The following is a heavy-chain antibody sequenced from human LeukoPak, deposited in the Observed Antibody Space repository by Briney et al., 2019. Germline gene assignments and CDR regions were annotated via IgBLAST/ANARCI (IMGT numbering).Heavy chain of an antibody. D-gene: IGHD3-10*01. CDR2: INHSGST. CDR1: GGSFSGYY. CDR3: ARSPPSSGSYPD. V-gene: IGHV4-34*01. Sequence: SETLSLTCAVYGGSFSGYYWSWIRQPPGKGLEWIGEINHSGSTNYNPSLKSRVTISVDTSKNQFSLKLSSVTAADTAVYYCARSPPSSGSYPDWGQGTLVTVPS. J-gene: IGHJ4*02.